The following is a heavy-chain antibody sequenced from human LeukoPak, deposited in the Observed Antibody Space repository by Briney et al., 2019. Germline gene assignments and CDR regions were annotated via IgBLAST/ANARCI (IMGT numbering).Heavy chain of an antibody. Sequence: SGPTLVKPTQTLTLTCTFSGFSLSSSGVGVGWSRQPPGKALEWLALIYWSDDKRYSPSLKSRLTITKDISKNQVVLTMTNMDPVDTATYYCAHTSNYGSGTYYTYWGQGALVTVSS. V-gene: IGHV2-5*01. CDR3: AHTSNYGSGTYYTY. CDR2: IYWSDDK. J-gene: IGHJ4*02. D-gene: IGHD3-10*01. CDR1: GFSLSSSGVG.